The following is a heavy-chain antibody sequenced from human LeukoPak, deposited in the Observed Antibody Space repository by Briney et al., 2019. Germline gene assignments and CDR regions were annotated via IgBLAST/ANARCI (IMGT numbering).Heavy chain of an antibody. CDR1: GLTFSSYA. J-gene: IGHJ4*02. Sequence: PGGSLRLSCAATGLTFSSYAMSLVRQAPGKGLEWVSAISGSGGSTYYADSVKGRFTISRDNSKNTLYLQMNSLRAEDTAVYYCAKTKWFGEFWGWGQGTLVTVSS. D-gene: IGHD3-10*01. V-gene: IGHV3-23*01. CDR2: ISGSGGST. CDR3: AKTKWFGEFWG.